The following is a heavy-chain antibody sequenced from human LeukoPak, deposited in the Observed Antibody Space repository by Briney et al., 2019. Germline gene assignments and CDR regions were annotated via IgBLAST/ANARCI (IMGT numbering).Heavy chain of an antibody. Sequence: SVKVSCKASTGTFSSYGISWVRQAPGQGLEWMGRIIPMYDTSSYPENFQGRVTISADKSTGTSYMELSSLTSGDTAVYFGVRDYDSSGPQKNYFDFWGRGTLITVSS. CDR1: TGTFSSYG. V-gene: IGHV1-69*06. J-gene: IGHJ4*02. CDR2: IIPMYDTS. D-gene: IGHD3-16*01. CDR3: VRDYDSSGPQKNYFDF.